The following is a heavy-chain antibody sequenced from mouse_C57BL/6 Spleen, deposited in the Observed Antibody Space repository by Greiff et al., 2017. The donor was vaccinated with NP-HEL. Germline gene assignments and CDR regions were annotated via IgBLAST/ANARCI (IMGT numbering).Heavy chain of an antibody. CDR2: IYPGNSDT. CDR3: TRFVNLYYFDY. V-gene: IGHV1-5*01. Sequence: VQLKESGTVLARPGASAKMSCKTSGYTFTSYWMHWVKQRPGQGLEWIGAIYPGNSDTSYNQKFKGKAKLTAVTSASTAYMELSSLTNEDSAVYYCTRFVNLYYFDYWGQGTTLTVSS. CDR1: GYTFTSYW. J-gene: IGHJ2*01.